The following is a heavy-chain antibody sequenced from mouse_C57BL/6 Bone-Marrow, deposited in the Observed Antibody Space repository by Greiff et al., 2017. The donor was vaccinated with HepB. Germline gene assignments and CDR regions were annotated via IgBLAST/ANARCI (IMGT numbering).Heavy chain of an antibody. V-gene: IGHV1-72*01. Sequence: QVQLQQPGAELVKPGASVKLSCKASGYTFTSYWMHWVKQRPGRGLEWIGRIDPNSGGTKYNEKFKSKATLTVDKPSSTAYMQLSSLTSEDSAVYYCARKGLWLPYWYFDVWGTGTTVTVSS. CDR1: GYTFTSYW. D-gene: IGHD2-2*01. CDR3: ARKGLWLPYWYFDV. CDR2: IDPNSGGT. J-gene: IGHJ1*03.